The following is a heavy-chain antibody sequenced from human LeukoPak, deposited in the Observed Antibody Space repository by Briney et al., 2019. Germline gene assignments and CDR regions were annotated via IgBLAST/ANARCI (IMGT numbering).Heavy chain of an antibody. CDR2: FDPEDGET. CDR1: GYTLTELS. V-gene: IGHV1-24*01. CDR3: ATSYGSGSYWFDP. D-gene: IGHD3-10*01. Sequence: ASVKVSCKVPGYTLTELSMHWVRQAPGKGLEWMGGFDPEDGETIYAQKFQGRVTMTEDTSTDTAYMELSSLRSEDTAVYCCATSYGSGSYWFDPWGQGTLVTVSS. J-gene: IGHJ5*02.